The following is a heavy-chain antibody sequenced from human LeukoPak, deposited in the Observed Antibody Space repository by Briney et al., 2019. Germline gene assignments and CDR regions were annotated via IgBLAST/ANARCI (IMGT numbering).Heavy chain of an antibody. D-gene: IGHD6-19*01. CDR3: AKGPVAVAADLGNDY. J-gene: IGHJ4*02. V-gene: IGHV3-23*01. CDR1: VFTFSGDA. CDR2: ISGSSGST. Sequence: GGSLRLSCAPSVFTFSGDAMSWGREAPGRGLEWVSAISGSSGSTYYADSVKGRFTISRDNSKNTLYLQMNSLRAEDTAVYYCAKGPVAVAADLGNDYWGQGTLVTVSS.